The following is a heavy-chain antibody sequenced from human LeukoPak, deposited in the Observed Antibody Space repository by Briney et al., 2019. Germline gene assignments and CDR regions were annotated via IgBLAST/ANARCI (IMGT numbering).Heavy chain of an antibody. Sequence: GGSLRLSCAASGFTVSSNYMSWVRQAPGKGLEWVSVIYSGGSTDYADSVKGRFTISRDNSKNTLYLQMNSLRAEDTAVYYCARSSLEYSSSYFDYWGQGTLVTVSS. D-gene: IGHD6-6*01. CDR1: GFTVSSNY. CDR3: ARSSLEYSSSYFDY. CDR2: IYSGGST. J-gene: IGHJ4*02. V-gene: IGHV3-53*01.